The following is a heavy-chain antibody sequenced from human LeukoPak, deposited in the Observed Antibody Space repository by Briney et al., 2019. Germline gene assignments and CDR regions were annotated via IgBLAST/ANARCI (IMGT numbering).Heavy chain of an antibody. J-gene: IGHJ5*02. CDR2: ISGSGGST. V-gene: IGHV3-23*01. CDR3: AKPLWFGELFAPGFDP. CDR1: GFTFSSYA. D-gene: IGHD3-10*01. Sequence: PGGSLRLSCAASGFTFSSYAMSWVRQAPGKGLEWVSGISGSGGSTYYADSVKGRFTISRDNSKNTLYLQMNSLRAEDTAVYYCAKPLWFGELFAPGFDPWGQGTLVTVSS.